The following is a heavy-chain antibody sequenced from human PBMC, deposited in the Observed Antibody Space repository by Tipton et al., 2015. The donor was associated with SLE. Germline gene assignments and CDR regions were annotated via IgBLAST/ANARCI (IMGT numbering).Heavy chain of an antibody. CDR2: IIPIFGTA. Sequence: QSGPEVKKPGSSVKVSCKASGGTFSSYAISWVRQAPGQGLEWMGGIIPIFGTANYAQKFQGRVTITADESTSTAYMELSSLRSEDTAVYYCARDVRRGDILTGYYDYWGQGTLVTVSS. V-gene: IGHV1-69*01. D-gene: IGHD3-9*01. CDR3: ARDVRRGDILTGYYDY. J-gene: IGHJ4*02. CDR1: GGTFSSYA.